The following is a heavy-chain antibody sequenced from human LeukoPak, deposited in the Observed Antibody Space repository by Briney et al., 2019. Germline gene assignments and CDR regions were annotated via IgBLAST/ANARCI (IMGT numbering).Heavy chain of an antibody. CDR1: GFTFDDYA. V-gene: IGHV3-9*01. D-gene: IGHD3-22*01. J-gene: IGHJ5*02. Sequence: PGGSLRLSCAASGFTFDDYAMHWVRQAPGKGLEWVSGISWNSGSIGYADSVKGRFTISRDNAKNSLYLQMNSLRAEDTALYYCAKDLNYYDSSGFEAWGQGTLVTVSS. CDR2: ISWNSGSI. CDR3: AKDLNYYDSSGFEA.